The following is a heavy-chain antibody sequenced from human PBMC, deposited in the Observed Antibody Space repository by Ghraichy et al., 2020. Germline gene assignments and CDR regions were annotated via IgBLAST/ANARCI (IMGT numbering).Heavy chain of an antibody. CDR2: ISYDGSNK. J-gene: IGHJ6*02. V-gene: IGHV3-30*04. CDR3: ASIGYYDFWSGYQTSKYYYYGMDF. CDR1: GFTFSSYA. Sequence: GGSLRLSCAASGFTFSSYAMHWVRQAPGKGLEWVAVISYDGSNKYYADTVKGRFTISRDNSKNTLYLQMNSLRAEDTAVYYCASIGYYDFWSGYQTSKYYYYGMDFWGQGTTVTVSS. D-gene: IGHD3-3*01.